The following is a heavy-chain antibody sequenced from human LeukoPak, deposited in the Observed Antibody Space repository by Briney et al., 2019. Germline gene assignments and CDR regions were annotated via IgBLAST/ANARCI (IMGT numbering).Heavy chain of an antibody. CDR3: ARERYYDILTGYASYMDV. CDR2: IKQDGSEK. J-gene: IGHJ6*03. Sequence: PGGSLRLSCAASGFTFSSYWMSWVRQAPGKGLEWVANIKQDGSEKYYVDSVKGRFTISRDNAKNSLYLQMNSLRAEDTAVYYCARERYYDILTGYASYMDVWGKGTTVTISS. V-gene: IGHV3-7*01. D-gene: IGHD3-9*01. CDR1: GFTFSSYW.